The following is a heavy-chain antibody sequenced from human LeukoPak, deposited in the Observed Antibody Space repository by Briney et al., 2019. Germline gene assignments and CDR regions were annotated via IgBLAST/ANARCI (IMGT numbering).Heavy chain of an antibody. CDR3: AAYSSSSHFDY. CDR1: GGSISSFY. CDR2: IYHSGST. Sequence: SETLSLTCTVSGGSISSFYWSWIRQPPRKGLEWIGYIYHSGSTNYNPSLKSRVTISLDTSKNQSSLKLSSVTAADTAVYYCAAYSSSSHFDYWGQGTLVTVSS. J-gene: IGHJ4*02. V-gene: IGHV4-59*01. D-gene: IGHD6-6*01.